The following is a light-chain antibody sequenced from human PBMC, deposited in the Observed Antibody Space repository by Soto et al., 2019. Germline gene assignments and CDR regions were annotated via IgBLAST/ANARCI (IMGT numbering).Light chain of an antibody. CDR1: SRDVGAYDY. CDR2: DVS. J-gene: IGLJ2*01. CDR3: SSYTRSITVL. V-gene: IGLV2-14*03. Sequence: QSALTQPASVSGSPGQSITISCTGTSRDVGAYDYVSCYQQHPGKAPKLIIYDVSYRPSGVSNRFSGSKSGNTASLTISGLQAEDEADYYCSSYTRSITVLFGGGTKVTVL.